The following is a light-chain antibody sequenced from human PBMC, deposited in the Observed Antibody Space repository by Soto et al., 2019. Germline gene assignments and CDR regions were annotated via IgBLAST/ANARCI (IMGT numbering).Light chain of an antibody. CDR2: AAS. V-gene: IGKV1-8*01. CDR1: QGISSY. J-gene: IGKJ1*01. CDR3: QQYYSYPVT. Sequence: AIRMNQSPSSLSASTGDRVTITCRASQGISSYLAWYQQKPGKAPKLLIYAASTLQSGVPSRFSGSGSGTDFTLTISCLQSEDFATYYCQQYYSYPVTFGQGTKVDIK.